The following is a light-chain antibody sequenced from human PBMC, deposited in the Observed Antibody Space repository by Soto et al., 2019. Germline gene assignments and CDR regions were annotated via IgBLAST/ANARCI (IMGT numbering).Light chain of an antibody. V-gene: IGLV2-8*01. Sequence: QSVLTQPPSASGSPGQSVTISCTGTSSDVGGYNLVSWYQQHPGKAPQLMIYEVNKRPSGVPDRFSGSKSGNTASLTVSGLQAEDEAGYYCCSYADNNIYVFGTGTKVTVL. CDR2: EVN. CDR1: SSDVGGYNL. J-gene: IGLJ1*01. CDR3: CSYADNNIYV.